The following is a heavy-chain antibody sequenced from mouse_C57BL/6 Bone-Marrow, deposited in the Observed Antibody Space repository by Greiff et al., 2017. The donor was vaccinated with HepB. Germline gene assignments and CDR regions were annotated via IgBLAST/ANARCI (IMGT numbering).Heavy chain of an antibody. J-gene: IGHJ3*01. CDR2: ILPGSGST. CDR1: GYTFTGYW. Sequence: VQLQKSGAELMKPGASVKLSCKATGYTFTGYWIEWVKQRPGHGLEWIGEILPGSGSTNYNEKFKGKAKFTADTSSNTAYMQLSSLTTEDSAIYFCARGHYYYYGPWFAYWGQGTLVTVSA. D-gene: IGHD1-1*01. V-gene: IGHV1-9*01. CDR3: ARGHYYYYGPWFAY.